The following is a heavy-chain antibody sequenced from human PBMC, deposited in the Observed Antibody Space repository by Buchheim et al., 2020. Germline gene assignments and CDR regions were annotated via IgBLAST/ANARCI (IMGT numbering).Heavy chain of an antibody. V-gene: IGHV4-34*01. CDR3: ARGGDYYWFDP. D-gene: IGHD4-17*01. Sequence: QVQLQQWGAGLLKPSETLSFTCAVSGGSFSGYYWSWIRQPPGKGLEWIGEINHSGSTNYNPSLKSRVTISVDTSKNQFSLKLSSVTAADTAVYYCARGGDYYWFDPWGQGTL. CDR1: GGSFSGYY. J-gene: IGHJ5*02. CDR2: INHSGST.